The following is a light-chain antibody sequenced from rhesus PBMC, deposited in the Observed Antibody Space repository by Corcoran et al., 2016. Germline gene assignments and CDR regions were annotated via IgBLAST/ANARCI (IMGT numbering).Light chain of an antibody. CDR2: GAS. J-gene: IGKJ2*01. CDR3: YQHSSGYS. V-gene: IGKV3-10*01. Sequence: QVILTQSPATLSLSPGERATLSCRASQSVSSYFSWYQQKPGQAPRLIIYGASSRPTGIPDRFSGSGSGTDFTLTSSSLEPEDVGVYHCYQHSSGYSFGQGTKVEIK. CDR1: QSVSSY.